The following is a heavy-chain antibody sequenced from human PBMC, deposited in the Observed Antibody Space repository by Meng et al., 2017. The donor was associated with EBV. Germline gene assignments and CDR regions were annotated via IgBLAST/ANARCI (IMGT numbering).Heavy chain of an antibody. J-gene: IGHJ4*02. Sequence: VQLPQWGAGLLKPSETLSLTCAVYGGSFSGYYWSWIRQPPGKGLEWIGEINHSGSTNYNPSLKSRVTISVDTSKNQFSLKLSSVTAADTAVYYCARGRWLQPGSYFDYWGQGTLVTVSS. V-gene: IGHV4-34*01. CDR2: INHSGST. CDR3: ARGRWLQPGSYFDY. CDR1: GGSFSGYY. D-gene: IGHD5-24*01.